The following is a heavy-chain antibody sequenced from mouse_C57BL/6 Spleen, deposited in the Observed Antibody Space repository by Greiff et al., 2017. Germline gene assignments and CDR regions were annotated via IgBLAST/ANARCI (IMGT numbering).Heavy chain of an antibody. CDR1: GFTFSSYA. CDR3: TRGESNYYYGSSPYYFDY. V-gene: IGHV5-9-1*02. CDR2: ISSGGDYI. J-gene: IGHJ2*01. Sequence: EVQLVESGEGLVKPGGSLKLSCAASGFTFSSYAMSWVRQTPEKRLEWVAYISSGGDYIYYADTVKGRFTISRDNARNTLYLQMSSLKTEDTAMYYCTRGESNYYYGSSPYYFDYWGQGTTLTVSS. D-gene: IGHD1-1*01.